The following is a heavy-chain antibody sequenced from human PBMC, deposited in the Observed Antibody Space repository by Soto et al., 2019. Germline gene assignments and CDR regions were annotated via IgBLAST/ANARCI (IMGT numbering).Heavy chain of an antibody. Sequence: QVQLVQSGAEVKKPGSSVKVSCKASGGTFSSYAISWVRQAPGQGLEWMGGIIPIFGTANYAQKFQGRVTITADESTSTAYMELCSLRSEDTAVYYCARRRDFWSGYYFGAAFDIWGQGTMVTVSS. J-gene: IGHJ3*02. V-gene: IGHV1-69*01. CDR2: IIPIFGTA. CDR1: GGTFSSYA. CDR3: ARRRDFWSGYYFGAAFDI. D-gene: IGHD3-3*01.